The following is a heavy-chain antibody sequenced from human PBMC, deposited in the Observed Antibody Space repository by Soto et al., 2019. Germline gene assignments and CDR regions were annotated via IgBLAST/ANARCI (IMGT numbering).Heavy chain of an antibody. J-gene: IGHJ6*02. D-gene: IGHD6-13*01. CDR3: ARENPAAVPWGAYYYYGMDV. CDR1: GGTFSSSA. CDR2: IIPIFGTA. Sequence: QVQLVQSGAEVKKPGSSVKVSCKASGGTFSSSAISWVRQAPGQGLEWMGGIIPIFGTAKYAQKFQGRVTITADESTSTAYMGLSSLRSEDTAVYYCARENPAAVPWGAYYYYGMDVWGQGTTVTVSS. V-gene: IGHV1-69*01.